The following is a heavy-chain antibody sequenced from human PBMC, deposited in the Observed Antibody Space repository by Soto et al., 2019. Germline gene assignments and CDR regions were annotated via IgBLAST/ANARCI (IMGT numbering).Heavy chain of an antibody. Sequence: QVQLVQSGAEVKRSGASVKVSCKASGSRFTAHFMHWVRQAPGQGLEWMGWINPNSGDTNYSPKFQGRVTMTRDPSTVTVYMELRSLTSHDTAVYYCARGGSWYETWGQGTRVAVSS. CDR1: GSRFTAHF. CDR3: ARGGSWYET. CDR2: INPNSGDT. J-gene: IGHJ5*02. V-gene: IGHV1-2*02. D-gene: IGHD6-13*01.